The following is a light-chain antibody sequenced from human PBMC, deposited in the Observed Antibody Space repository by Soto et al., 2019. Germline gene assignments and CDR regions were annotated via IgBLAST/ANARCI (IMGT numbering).Light chain of an antibody. V-gene: IGKV3D-20*01. Sequence: EIVLSQSPATLSLSPGEGATLSCGASESVYSSYVAWYQQKPGLAPRLLIYDASNRATGIPDRFSGSGSGTDYILTINRLEPAALAVYYCQQYGNAPFTFGQGTRLEIK. CDR2: DAS. J-gene: IGKJ5*01. CDR3: QQYGNAPFT. CDR1: ESVYSSY.